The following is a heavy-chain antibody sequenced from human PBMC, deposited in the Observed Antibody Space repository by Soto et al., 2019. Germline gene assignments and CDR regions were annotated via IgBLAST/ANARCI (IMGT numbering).Heavy chain of an antibody. Sequence: GGSLRLSCAASGFTFSSYAMSWVRQAPGKGLEWVSAISGSGGSTYYADSVKGRFTISTDNSKNTLYLQMNSLRAEDTAVYYCATRSPVVGITWFDPWRQGTLVTVSS. CDR2: ISGSGGST. V-gene: IGHV3-23*01. CDR1: GFTFSSYA. CDR3: ATRSPVVGITWFDP. J-gene: IGHJ5*02. D-gene: IGHD3-22*01.